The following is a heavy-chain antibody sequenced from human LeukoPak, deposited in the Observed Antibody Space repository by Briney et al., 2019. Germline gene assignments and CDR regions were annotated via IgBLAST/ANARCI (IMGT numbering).Heavy chain of an antibody. V-gene: IGHV1-46*01. CDR2: INPSGGST. J-gene: IGHJ4*02. Sequence: ASVKVSCKASGYTFTSYYMHWVRQAPGQGLEWMGIINPSGGSTSYAQKFQGRVTMTRDTSTSTDYMELSSLRTEDTAVYYCARDPVGIVATTQGERFDYWGQGTLVTVSS. CDR3: ARDPVGIVATTQGERFDY. CDR1: GYTFTSYY. D-gene: IGHD5-12*01.